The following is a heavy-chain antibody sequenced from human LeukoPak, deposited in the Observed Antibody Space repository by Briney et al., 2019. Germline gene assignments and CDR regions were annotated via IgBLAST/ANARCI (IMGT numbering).Heavy chain of an antibody. CDR2: INPNSGGT. CDR1: GYTFTGYY. V-gene: IGHV1-2*02. Sequence: GASVKVSCKASGYTFTGYYMHWVRQAPGQGLEWMGWINPNSGGTNYAQKFQGRVTMTRDTSISTAYMELSRLRAEDTAVYYCARGGDGYNFGHPNLDYWGQGTLVTVSS. D-gene: IGHD5-24*01. J-gene: IGHJ4*02. CDR3: ARGGDGYNFGHPNLDY.